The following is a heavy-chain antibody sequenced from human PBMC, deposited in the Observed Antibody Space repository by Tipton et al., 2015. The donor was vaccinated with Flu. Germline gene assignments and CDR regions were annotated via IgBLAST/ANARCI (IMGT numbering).Heavy chain of an antibody. CDR2: IYISGRT. Sequence: TLSLTCTVSGGSITSSTDYWSWIRQPAGKGLEWIGRIYISGRTSYNPSLKSRVTMSVDTSKNQFSLKLPSVTAADTAGYYCARRDYSNYVSEPKNWFDSWGLGTLVTVSS. CDR3: ARRDYSNYVSEPKNWFDS. J-gene: IGHJ5*01. CDR1: GGSITSSTDY. D-gene: IGHD4-11*01. V-gene: IGHV4-61*02.